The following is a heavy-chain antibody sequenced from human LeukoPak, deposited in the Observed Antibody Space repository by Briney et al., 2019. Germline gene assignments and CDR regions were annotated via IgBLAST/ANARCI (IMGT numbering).Heavy chain of an antibody. J-gene: IGHJ5*02. Sequence: GGSLRLSCAASGFTFSSYWMHWVRQAPGKGLVWVSRINTDGSSTSYADSVKGRFTISRDNAKNTLYLQMNSLRGEDTAVYYCARAYCSSTSCNWFDPWGQGTLVTVSS. CDR2: INTDGSST. CDR3: ARAYCSSTSCNWFDP. CDR1: GFTFSSYW. V-gene: IGHV3-74*01. D-gene: IGHD2-2*01.